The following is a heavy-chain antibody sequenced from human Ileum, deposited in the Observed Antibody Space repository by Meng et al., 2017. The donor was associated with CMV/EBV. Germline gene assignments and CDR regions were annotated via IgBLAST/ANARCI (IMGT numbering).Heavy chain of an antibody. CDR3: ATHLNNFGVVAAIDY. Sequence: GESLKISCAASGFSVSTKYMSWVRQAPGKGLEWVSVTYTGGRTNYGGSVPGRFTVSRDTSNNTLYLQMNSLRAEDTAIYYCATHLNNFGVVAAIDYWGQGTLVTVSS. CDR2: TYTGGRT. J-gene: IGHJ4*02. D-gene: IGHD3-3*01. CDR1: GFSVSTKY. V-gene: IGHV3-53*01.